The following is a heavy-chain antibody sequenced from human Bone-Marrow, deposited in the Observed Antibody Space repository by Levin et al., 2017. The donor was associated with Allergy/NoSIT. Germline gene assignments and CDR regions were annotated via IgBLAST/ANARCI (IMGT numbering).Heavy chain of an antibody. Sequence: SETLSLTCTVSGGSISSGSYYWSWIRQPAGKGLEWIGRIYTSGSTNYNPSLKSRVTRTGDTSKNQFSLKLSSVTAADTAVYYCARAPGAYSSGWYIHFDYWGQGTLVTGSS. CDR2: IYTSGST. CDR3: ARAPGAYSSGWYIHFDY. V-gene: IGHV4-61*02. J-gene: IGHJ4*02. CDR1: GGSISSGSYY. D-gene: IGHD6-19*01.